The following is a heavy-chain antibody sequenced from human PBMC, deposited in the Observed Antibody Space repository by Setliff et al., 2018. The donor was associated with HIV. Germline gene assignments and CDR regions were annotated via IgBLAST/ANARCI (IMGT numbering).Heavy chain of an antibody. J-gene: IGHJ5*02. D-gene: IGHD3-16*01. CDR1: GGSIDNNKYY. CDR2: IYHTGRT. Sequence: SETLSLTCSVSGGSIDNNKYYWTWIRQPPGKGMEWTGSIYHTGRTYYNRSLESRLTISIDTSKNQFSLKLTSVTAADTAMYYCASRIHYYDGSSVLREEGFVPWGQGTLFTVSS. V-gene: IGHV4-39*01. CDR3: ASRIHYYDGSSVLREEGFVP.